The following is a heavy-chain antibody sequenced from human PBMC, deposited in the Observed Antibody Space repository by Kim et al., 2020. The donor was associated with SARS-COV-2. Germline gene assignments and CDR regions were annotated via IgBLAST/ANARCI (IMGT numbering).Heavy chain of an antibody. Sequence: GGSLRLSCAASGFTFSTYGMHWVPQAPGKGLEGGAVLWYDGRNKYSPDPVKGRFPISKANSKNTLNLKITTRRPEDTPWYNCAKEGLRDSVAFTLDYW. CDR1: GFTFSTYG. J-gene: IGHJ4*01. CDR3: AKEGLRDSVAFTLDY. D-gene: IGHD3-16*01. CDR2: LWYDGRNK. V-gene: IGHV3-33*06.